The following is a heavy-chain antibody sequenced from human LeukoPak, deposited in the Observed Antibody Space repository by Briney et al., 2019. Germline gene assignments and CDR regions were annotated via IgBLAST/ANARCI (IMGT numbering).Heavy chain of an antibody. V-gene: IGHV3-30*04. CDR3: AREGRNYYDSSGRNNWFDP. CDR2: ISYDGSNK. CDR1: GFTSSSYA. J-gene: IGHJ5*02. Sequence: GRSLRLSCAASGFTSSSYAMHWVRQAPGKGLEWVAVISYDGSNKYYADSVKGRFTISRDNSKNTLYLQMNSLRAEDTAVYYCAREGRNYYDSSGRNNWFDPWGQGTLVTVPS. D-gene: IGHD3-22*01.